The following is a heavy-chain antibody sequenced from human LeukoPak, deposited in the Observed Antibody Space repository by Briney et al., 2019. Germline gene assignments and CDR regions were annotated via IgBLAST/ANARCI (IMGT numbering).Heavy chain of an antibody. CDR1: GFAVTINY. D-gene: IGHD3-3*02. J-gene: IGHJ4*02. CDR3: ARQPPISIGYYYFDY. CDR2: IYNVDDT. Sequence: PGGSLRLSCVASGFAVTINYMSWVRQAPGKGLEWVSVIYNVDDTKYADSVKGRFTISRDNSKNTLFLQMDSLRAEDTAVYYCARQPPISIGYYYFDYWGQGTLVTVSS. V-gene: IGHV3-66*04.